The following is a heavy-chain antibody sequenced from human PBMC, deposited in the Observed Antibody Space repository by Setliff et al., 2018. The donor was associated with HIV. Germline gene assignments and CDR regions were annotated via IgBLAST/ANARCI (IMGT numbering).Heavy chain of an antibody. D-gene: IGHD5-12*01. CDR2: LYYTGRA. CDR1: GGSINNYF. Sequence: PSETLSLTCTVSGGSINNYFWSWIRQPPGKGLEWLGCLYYTGRANYNPSLKSRLTVSVETSKNQFSLKLSSVTAADKAVYYCARDGYNYKKGTSYMDVWGKGTTVTVSS. V-gene: IGHV4-59*01. CDR3: ARDGYNYKKGTSYMDV. J-gene: IGHJ6*03.